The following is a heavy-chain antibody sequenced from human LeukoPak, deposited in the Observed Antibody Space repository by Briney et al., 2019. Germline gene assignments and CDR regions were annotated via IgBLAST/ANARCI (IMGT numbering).Heavy chain of an antibody. CDR2: ISYDGSNK. J-gene: IGHJ4*02. D-gene: IGHD4-17*01. CDR1: GFTFSSYG. V-gene: IGHV3-30*18. CDR3: AKGGPDYGDYEWDY. Sequence: GGSLRLSCAASGFTFSSYGMHWVRQAPGKGLEWVAVISYDGSNKYYADSVKGRFTISRDNSKNTLYLQMNSLRAEDTAVYYCAKGGPDYGDYEWDYWGQGTLVTVSS.